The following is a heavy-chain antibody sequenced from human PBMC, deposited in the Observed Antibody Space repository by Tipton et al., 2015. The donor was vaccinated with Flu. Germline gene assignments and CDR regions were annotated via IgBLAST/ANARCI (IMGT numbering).Heavy chain of an antibody. V-gene: IGHV4-38-2*02. Sequence: LRLSCTVSGYSISSGYYWGWIRQPPGKGLEWIGSIFHGGSTYYNPSLKSRVTISVDTSKNQFSLRLSSVTAADTAIYYCAIGDFGSSWYGYWGQGSLVTVSS. D-gene: IGHD6-13*01. CDR2: IFHGGST. J-gene: IGHJ4*02. CDR3: AIGDFGSSWYGY. CDR1: GYSISSGYY.